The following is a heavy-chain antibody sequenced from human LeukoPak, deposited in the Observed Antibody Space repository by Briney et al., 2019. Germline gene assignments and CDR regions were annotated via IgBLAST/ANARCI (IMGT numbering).Heavy chain of an antibody. V-gene: IGHV1-3*01. D-gene: IGHD6-13*01. CDR1: GYTFTSYA. CDR3: ARDIVSSSWYGLDP. Sequence: ASVKVSCKASGYTFTSYAMHWVRQAPGQRLEWMGWINAGNGNTKYSQKLQGRVTITRDTSASTAYMELSSLRSEDTAVYYCARDIVSSSWYGLDPWGQGTLVTVSS. J-gene: IGHJ5*02. CDR2: INAGNGNT.